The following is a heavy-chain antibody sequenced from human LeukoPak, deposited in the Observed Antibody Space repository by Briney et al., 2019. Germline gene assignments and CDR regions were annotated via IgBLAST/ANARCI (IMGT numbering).Heavy chain of an antibody. CDR1: KYTFTASY. CDR3: ARYSGEQWLSHFDY. Sequence: GASVKVSCKASKYTFTASYIHWVRQAPGQGLEWMGWIHPNTGTTNFAQKFQGRVALTRDASITTAYMDLSSLRSDDTAMYYCARYSGEQWLSHFDYWGQGTLVTVSS. V-gene: IGHV1-2*02. CDR2: IHPNTGTT. D-gene: IGHD5-12*01. J-gene: IGHJ4*02.